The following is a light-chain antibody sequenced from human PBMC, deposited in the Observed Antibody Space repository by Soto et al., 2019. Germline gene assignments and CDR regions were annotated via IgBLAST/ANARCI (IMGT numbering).Light chain of an antibody. V-gene: IGLV2-14*01. J-gene: IGLJ2*01. CDR3: SSYTSSSTVV. CDR2: DVT. Sequence: QSALTQPASVSGSPGQSITISCTGTSSDVGVYKHVSWYQQQPGKAPKVMIYDVTNRPSGVSNRFSGSKSGNTASLTISGLQAEDEADYYCSSYTSSSTVVFGGGTKLTVL. CDR1: SSDVGVYKH.